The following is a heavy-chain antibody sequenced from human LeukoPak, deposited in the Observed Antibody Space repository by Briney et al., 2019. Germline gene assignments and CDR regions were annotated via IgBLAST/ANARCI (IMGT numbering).Heavy chain of an antibody. CDR3: AKIRTGFKFFQDIAVTSPNFDY. CDR2: ISYDESNT. Sequence: GRSLRLSCAASGFAFSSYAMHWVPEATGEGRVCVALISYDESNTDYAHSVKGRFTISRDNSKNTLYLQMNRLRAEATAVYYCAKIRTGFKFFQDIAVTSPNFDYWGQGTLVTVSS. CDR1: GFAFSSYA. J-gene: IGHJ4*02. D-gene: IGHD6-19*01. V-gene: IGHV3-30*04.